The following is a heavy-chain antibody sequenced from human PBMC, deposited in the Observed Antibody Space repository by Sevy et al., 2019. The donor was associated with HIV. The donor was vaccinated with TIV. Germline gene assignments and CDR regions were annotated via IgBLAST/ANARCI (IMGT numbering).Heavy chain of an antibody. CDR3: ARDALLRGGYLDY. V-gene: IGHV1-2*02. CDR1: GYTFTGYY. D-gene: IGHD3-10*01. CDR2: INPNSGGT. Sequence: ASVKVSCKASGYTFTGYYMYCVRQAPGQGLEWMGWINPNSGGTNYAQKFQGRVTMTRDTSISTAYMELSRLRSDDTAVYYCARDALLRGGYLDYWGQGTLVTVSS. J-gene: IGHJ4*02.